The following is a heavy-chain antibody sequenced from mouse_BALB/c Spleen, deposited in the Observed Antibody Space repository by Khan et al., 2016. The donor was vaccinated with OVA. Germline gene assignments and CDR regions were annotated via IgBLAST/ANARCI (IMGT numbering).Heavy chain of an antibody. Sequence: QLQLQQSGPEVKKPGETVKISCKASGYSFTNYGMNWVRQAPGKGLKWTGWINTYTGELTYADDFKGRFAFSLVTSACTAYLQINNLKNKDTATYYYASSDYWYIVVWGAGTTVTVSS. V-gene: IGHV9-3-1*01. CDR3: ASSDYWYIVV. CDR2: INTYTGEL. CDR1: GYSFTNYG. D-gene: IGHD6-1*01. J-gene: IGHJ1*01.